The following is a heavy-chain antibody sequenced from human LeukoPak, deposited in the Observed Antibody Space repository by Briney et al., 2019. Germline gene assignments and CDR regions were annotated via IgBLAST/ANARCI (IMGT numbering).Heavy chain of an antibody. CDR2: IYAGDSST. D-gene: IGHD3-16*01. V-gene: IGHV5-51*01. J-gene: IGHJ4*02. Sequence: GESLKISCKASGFTFSTYSFAWVRQMPGKGLEWMGVIYAGDSSTRYSPTFQGQVTISVDKSISTVYLQWSSLKASDSAIYYCARHCCYDSRGQGTLVTVSS. CDR3: ARHCCYDS. CDR1: GFTFSTYS.